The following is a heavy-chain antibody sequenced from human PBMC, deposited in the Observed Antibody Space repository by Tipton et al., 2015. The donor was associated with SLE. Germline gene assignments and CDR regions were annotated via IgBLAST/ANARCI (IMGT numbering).Heavy chain of an antibody. J-gene: IGHJ4*02. Sequence: SLRLSCAASGFIFNNYGMHWVRQAPGKGLEWVSFISSSSGTIYYADSVKGRFTISRDNAKNSLYLQMNSLRAEDTAVYYCARDRIGLIFGVVLDYWGQGTLVTVSS. CDR3: ARDRIGLIFGVVLDY. V-gene: IGHV3-48*04. CDR1: GFIFNNYG. D-gene: IGHD3-3*01. CDR2: ISSSSGTI.